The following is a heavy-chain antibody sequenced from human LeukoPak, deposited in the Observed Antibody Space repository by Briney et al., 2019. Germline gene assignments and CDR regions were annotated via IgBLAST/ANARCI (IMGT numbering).Heavy chain of an antibody. V-gene: IGHV3-20*04. D-gene: IGHD3-10*01. Sequence: GGSLRLSCAASGFTFDDYGMSWVRQAPGKGLEWDSGINWNGGSTGYADSVKGRFTISRDNAKNSLYLQMNSLRAEDTALYYCAREKVTMVRGVQEGYYYYYYMDVWGKGTTVTVSS. CDR1: GFTFDDYG. CDR2: INWNGGST. J-gene: IGHJ6*03. CDR3: AREKVTMVRGVQEGYYYYYYMDV.